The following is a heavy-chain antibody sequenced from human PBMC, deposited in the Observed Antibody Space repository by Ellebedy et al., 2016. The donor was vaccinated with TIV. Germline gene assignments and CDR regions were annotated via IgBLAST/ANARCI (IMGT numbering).Heavy chain of an antibody. V-gene: IGHV3-66*02. D-gene: IGHD2-8*01. CDR3: ARPFLMVYAPFDC. J-gene: IGHJ4*02. Sequence: GESLKISCAASGFTVSSNYMSWVRQAPGKGLEWVSVISSGGTTYYADSVKGRFTISRDNSKNTLYLQMNSLRAEDTAVYYCARPFLMVYAPFDCWGQGTLVTVSS. CDR1: GFTVSSNY. CDR2: ISSGGTT.